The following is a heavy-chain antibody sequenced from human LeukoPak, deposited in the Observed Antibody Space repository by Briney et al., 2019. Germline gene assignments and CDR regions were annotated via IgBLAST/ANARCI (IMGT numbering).Heavy chain of an antibody. V-gene: IGHV5-51*01. D-gene: IGHD3-10*01. J-gene: IGHJ4*02. CDR2: IYPRDSDT. Sequence: GESRQISCKGSGYSFSTYWIGWVRQMPGQGLEWMGIIYPRDSDTRYSLSFQAQVTISADKSISTTYLQWSRLKASDTAMYYCARHTSYGSDFWGQGTLVTVSS. CDR1: GYSFSTYW. CDR3: ARHTSYGSDF.